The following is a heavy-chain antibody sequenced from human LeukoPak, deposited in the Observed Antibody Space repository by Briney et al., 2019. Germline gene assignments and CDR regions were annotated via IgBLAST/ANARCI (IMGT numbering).Heavy chain of an antibody. Sequence: SETLSLTCTVSGGSISTYYWSWIRQPPGKGLEWIGYVYYSGTTNYKYKSSLKSRVTISVDTSKNQFSLRLSSVTAADTAVYYCARSDRDLWYFDLWGRGTLVTVSS. CDR2: VYYSGTT. CDR1: GGSISTYY. CDR3: ARSDRDLWYFDL. V-gene: IGHV4-59*01. J-gene: IGHJ2*01.